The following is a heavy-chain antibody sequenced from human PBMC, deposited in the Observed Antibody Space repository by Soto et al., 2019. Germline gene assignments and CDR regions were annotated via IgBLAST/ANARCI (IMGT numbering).Heavy chain of an antibody. CDR1: GGSISSSSYY. Sequence: PSETLSLTCTVSGGSISSSSYYWGWIRQPPGKGLEWIGSIYYSGSTYYNPSLKSRVTISVDTSKNQFSLKLSSVTAVDTAVYYCASYNSSGYYYRLDYWGQGTLVTVSS. V-gene: IGHV4-39*01. J-gene: IGHJ4*02. CDR3: ASYNSSGYYYRLDY. D-gene: IGHD3-22*01. CDR2: IYYSGST.